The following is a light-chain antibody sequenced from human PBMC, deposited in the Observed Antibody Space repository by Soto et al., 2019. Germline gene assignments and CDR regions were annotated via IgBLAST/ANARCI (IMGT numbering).Light chain of an antibody. V-gene: IGLV2-11*01. CDR2: DVS. CDR3: CSYAGTFYV. J-gene: IGLJ1*01. Sequence: QSALTQPRSVSGSPGQSVTISCTGTSSDVGGYNYVSWYQQHPGKAPQLMIYDVSKRPSGVPDRFSGSKSGNTASLTISGLQAEDEADYYCCSYAGTFYVFGNATKLTVL. CDR1: SSDVGGYNY.